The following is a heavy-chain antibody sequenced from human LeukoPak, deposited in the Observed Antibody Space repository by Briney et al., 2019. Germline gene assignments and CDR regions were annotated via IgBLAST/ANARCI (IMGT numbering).Heavy chain of an antibody. D-gene: IGHD3-10*01. CDR3: ASRGRFGEFDY. CDR2: IGTAGDT. J-gene: IGHJ4*02. Sequence: RGSLRLSCAASGFTFSSYDMHWVRQATGKGLEWVSAIGTAGDTYYPGSVKGRFTISRENAKNSLYLQMNSLRAGDTAVYYCASRGRFGEFDYWGQGTLVTVSS. V-gene: IGHV3-13*01. CDR1: GFTFSSYD.